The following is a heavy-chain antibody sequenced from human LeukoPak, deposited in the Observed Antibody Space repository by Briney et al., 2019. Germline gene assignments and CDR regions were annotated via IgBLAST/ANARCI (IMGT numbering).Heavy chain of an antibody. CDR2: IYTSGST. V-gene: IGHV4-4*07. Sequence: SETLSLTCTVSGGSISSYYWSWIRQPAGKGLDCIGRIYTSGSTNYNPSLKSRVTMSVDTSKNQFSLKLSSVTAADTAVYYCARDAGYSGYDYTPSFDYWGQGTLVTVSS. D-gene: IGHD5-12*01. CDR3: ARDAGYSGYDYTPSFDY. CDR1: GGSISSYY. J-gene: IGHJ4*02.